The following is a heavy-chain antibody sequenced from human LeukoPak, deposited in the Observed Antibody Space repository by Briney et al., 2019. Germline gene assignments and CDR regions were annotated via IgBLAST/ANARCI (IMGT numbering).Heavy chain of an antibody. CDR1: GGSFSSYY. Sequence: NASETLSLTCAVYGGSFSSYYWSWIRQPPGKGLEWIGYIYYSGSTNYNPSLKSRVTISVDTSKNQFSLKLSSVTAADTAVYYCARSTYHGSGPAYYYYYYGMDVWGQGTTVTVSS. CDR3: ARSTYHGSGPAYYYYYYGMDV. J-gene: IGHJ6*02. V-gene: IGHV4-59*08. CDR2: IYYSGST. D-gene: IGHD3-10*01.